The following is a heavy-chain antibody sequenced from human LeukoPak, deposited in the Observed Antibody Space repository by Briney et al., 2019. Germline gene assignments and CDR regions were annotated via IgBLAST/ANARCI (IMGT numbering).Heavy chain of an antibody. J-gene: IGHJ4*02. V-gene: IGHV4-59*01. CDR3: ARGSWYYYDSSVEFFDY. D-gene: IGHD3-22*01. CDR2: IYYSGRT. CDR1: GGSISSYY. Sequence: PSETLSLTCTVSGGSISSYYWSWIRQPPGKGLEWIGYIYYSGRTNYNPSLKSRVTISVDTSKNQFSLKLSSVTAADTAVYYCARGSWYYYDSSVEFFDYWGQGTLVTVSS.